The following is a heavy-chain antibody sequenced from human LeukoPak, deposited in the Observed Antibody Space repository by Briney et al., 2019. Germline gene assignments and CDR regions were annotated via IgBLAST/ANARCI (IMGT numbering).Heavy chain of an antibody. CDR1: GFTFSTYS. J-gene: IGHJ4*02. CDR2: ISTSYSTI. V-gene: IGHV3-48*01. CDR3: ARSHYYLDS. Sequence: GGSLRLSCAASGFTFSTYSMHWVRQAPGKGLEWVSFISTSYSTIYADSVKGRFTISRDNAKNSVYLQMNSLRAGDTAVYYCARSHYYLDSWGQGTLVTVSS.